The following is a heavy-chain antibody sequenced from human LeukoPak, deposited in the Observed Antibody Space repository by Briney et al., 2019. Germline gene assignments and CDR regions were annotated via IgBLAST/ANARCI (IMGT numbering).Heavy chain of an antibody. CDR3: ARDGVVTRTLNAFDI. D-gene: IGHD4-23*01. V-gene: IGHV4-30-4*01. Sequence: SSETLSLTCTVSGGSISSGDYYWSWIRQPPGKGLEWIGYIYYSGSTYYNPSLKSRVTISVDTSKNQFSLKLSSVTAADTAVYYCARDGVVTRTLNAFDIWGQGTMVTVSS. J-gene: IGHJ3*02. CDR2: IYYSGST. CDR1: GGSISSGDYY.